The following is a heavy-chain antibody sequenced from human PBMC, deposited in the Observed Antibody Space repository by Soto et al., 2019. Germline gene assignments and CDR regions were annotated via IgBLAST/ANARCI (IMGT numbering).Heavy chain of an antibody. CDR2: INPNSGRT. CDR3: AMEYVPPGYDFWSGYYNHYFDY. J-gene: IGHJ4*02. Sequence: ASVKVSCKASGYTFTGYYIHWVRQAPGQGLEWMGWINPNSGRTNYAQKFQGRVTMTTDKSTSTAYKETSRLRSEDTAVYYCAMEYVPPGYDFWSGYYNHYFDYWGQGTLVTVSS. CDR1: GYTFTGYY. D-gene: IGHD3-3*01. V-gene: IGHV1-2*02.